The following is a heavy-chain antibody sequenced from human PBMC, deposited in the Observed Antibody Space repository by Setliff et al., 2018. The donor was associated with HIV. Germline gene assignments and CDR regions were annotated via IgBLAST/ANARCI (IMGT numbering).Heavy chain of an antibody. CDR3: ARQTWEYYDTLTGYYRSPKNFDS. J-gene: IGHJ4*02. CDR2: ISYTGSA. V-gene: IGHV4-39*01. CDR1: GGSIRSSGFH. D-gene: IGHD3-9*01. Sequence: SETLSLTCAVSGGSIRSSGFHWGWIRQPPGKGLEWIGTISYTGSAYYDPSLKSRVTISLDTSKNQFFLKLSSVTAPDTAIYYCARQTWEYYDTLTGYYRSPKNFDSWGQGTLVTVSS.